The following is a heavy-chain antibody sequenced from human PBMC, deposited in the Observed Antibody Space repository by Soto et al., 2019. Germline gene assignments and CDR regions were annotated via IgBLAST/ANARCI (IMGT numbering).Heavy chain of an antibody. J-gene: IGHJ3*02. V-gene: IGHV3-15*01. CDR2: IKSKTDGGTT. CDR1: GFTFSNAW. Sequence: GGSLRLSCAASGFTFSNAWMSWVRQAPGKGLEWVGRIKSKTDGGTTDYAAPVKGRFTISRDDSKNTLYLQMNSLKTEDTAVYYSTTPPGLDDILTGDAFDIWGQGTMVTVSS. D-gene: IGHD3-9*01. CDR3: TTPPGLDDILTGDAFDI.